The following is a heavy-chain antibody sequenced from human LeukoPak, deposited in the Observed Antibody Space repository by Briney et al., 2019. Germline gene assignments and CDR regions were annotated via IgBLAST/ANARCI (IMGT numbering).Heavy chain of an antibody. D-gene: IGHD2-2*01. J-gene: IGHJ6*03. CDR1: GYTFTSYD. V-gene: IGHV1-8*03. CDR2: MNPNSGNT. CDR3: ARVRVRPAAIWSNRDYYYYYMDV. Sequence: ASVKVSCKASGYTFTSYDINWVRQATGQGLEWMGWMNPNSGNTGYAQKFQGRVTITRNTSISTAYMELSSLRSEDTAVYYCARVRVRPAAIWSNRDYYYYYMDVWGKGTTVTVSS.